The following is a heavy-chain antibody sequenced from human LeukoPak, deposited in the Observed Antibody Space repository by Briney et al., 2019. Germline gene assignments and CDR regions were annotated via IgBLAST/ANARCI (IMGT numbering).Heavy chain of an antibody. V-gene: IGHV1-2*02. CDR2: INPNSGGT. D-gene: IGHD2-2*01. CDR3: ARVEGYCSSTSCYYYYGMDV. J-gene: IGHJ6*02. CDR1: GYTFTGYY. Sequence: ASVNVSCKASGYTFTGYYMHWVRQAPGQGLEWMGWINPNSGGTNYAQKFQGRVTMTRDTSISTAYMELSRLRSDDTAVYYCARVEGYCSSTSCYYYYGMDVWGQGTTVTVSS.